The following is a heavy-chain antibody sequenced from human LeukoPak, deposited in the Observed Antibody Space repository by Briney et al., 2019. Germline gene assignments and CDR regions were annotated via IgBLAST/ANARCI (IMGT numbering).Heavy chain of an antibody. CDR1: GYTFTGYY. Sequence: ASVKVSCKASGYTFTGYYMHWVRQAPGQGLEWMGRINPNSGGTNYAQKFQGRVTMTRDTSISTAYMELSSLRSEDTAVYYCARLLGRGILARRWFDPWGQGTLVTVSS. CDR3: ARLLGRGILARRWFDP. V-gene: IGHV1-2*06. J-gene: IGHJ5*02. CDR2: INPNSGGT. D-gene: IGHD3-10*01.